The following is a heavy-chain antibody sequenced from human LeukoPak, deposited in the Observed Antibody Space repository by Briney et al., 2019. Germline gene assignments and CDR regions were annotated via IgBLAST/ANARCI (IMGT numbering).Heavy chain of an antibody. Sequence: ASVKVSCKASGYTFTSYGISWVRQAPGQGLEWMGWISAYNGNTNYAQKLQGRVTMTTDTSTSTAYMELRSLRSDDTAVYYCARDKSIAAAGGYYYGMDVWGQGTTVTVSS. J-gene: IGHJ6*02. CDR2: ISAYNGNT. D-gene: IGHD6-13*01. V-gene: IGHV1-18*01. CDR3: ARDKSIAAAGGYYYGMDV. CDR1: GYTFTSYG.